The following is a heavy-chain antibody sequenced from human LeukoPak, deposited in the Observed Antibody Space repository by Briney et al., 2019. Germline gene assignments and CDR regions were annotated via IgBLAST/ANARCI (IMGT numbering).Heavy chain of an antibody. V-gene: IGHV4-59*12. CDR3: ARDPYRIAAAGTGWFDP. D-gene: IGHD6-13*01. CDR1: GGSISSYY. Sequence: SETLSLTCTVSGGSISSYYWSWIRQPPGKGLEWIGYIYYSGSTNYNPSLKSRVTISVDTSKNQFSLKLSSVTAADTAVYYCARDPYRIAAAGTGWFDPWGQGTLVTVSS. CDR2: IYYSGST. J-gene: IGHJ5*02.